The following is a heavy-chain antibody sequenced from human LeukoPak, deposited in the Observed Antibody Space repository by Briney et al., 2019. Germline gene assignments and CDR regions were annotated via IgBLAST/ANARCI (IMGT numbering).Heavy chain of an antibody. J-gene: IGHJ3*02. D-gene: IGHD6-19*01. V-gene: IGHV1-18*04. CDR2: ISPDNGDT. Sequence: ASVKVSCKASGYTFTTNGISWVRQAPGQVLEWMAWISPDNGDTKYAQEFQGRLTVTTDTSTSTAYMELRSLRSDDTAVYYCARLRGGIYSSRDAIDIWGQGTMVTVSS. CDR1: GYTFTTNG. CDR3: ARLRGGIYSSRDAIDI.